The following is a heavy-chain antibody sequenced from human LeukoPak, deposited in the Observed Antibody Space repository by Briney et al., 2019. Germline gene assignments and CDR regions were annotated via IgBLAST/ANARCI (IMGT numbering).Heavy chain of an antibody. V-gene: IGHV4-59*01. Sequence: SETLSLTCSVSGGSISTYYWSWIRQPPGKGLEWIGDIYYSGSTKYNPSLKSRVTISLDTFKNHFSLKMKSVTAADTAVYYCARGLNYYDSSGPDWFDPWGQGTLVTVSS. D-gene: IGHD3-22*01. CDR2: IYYSGST. J-gene: IGHJ5*02. CDR1: GGSISTYY. CDR3: ARGLNYYDSSGPDWFDP.